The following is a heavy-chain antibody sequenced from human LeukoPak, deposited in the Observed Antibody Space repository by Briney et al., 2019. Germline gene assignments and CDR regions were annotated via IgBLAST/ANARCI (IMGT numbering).Heavy chain of an antibody. D-gene: IGHD2-15*01. Sequence: GASVKVSCKASGGTFSSYAISWVRQAPGQGLEWMGGIIPIFGTANYAQKFQGRVTITADESTSTAYMELSSLRSEDTAVYYCARGSSDHYYMDVWGKGTTVTVSS. V-gene: IGHV1-69*13. CDR1: GGTFSSYA. J-gene: IGHJ6*03. CDR2: IIPIFGTA. CDR3: ARGSSDHYYMDV.